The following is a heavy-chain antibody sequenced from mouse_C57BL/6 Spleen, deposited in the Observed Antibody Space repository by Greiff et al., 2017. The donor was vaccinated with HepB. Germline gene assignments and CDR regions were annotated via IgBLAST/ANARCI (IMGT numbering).Heavy chain of an antibody. CDR2: FHPYNDDT. CDR1: GYTFTTYP. CDR3: ARRIYYDYDGDYFDY. Sequence: QVQLKQSGAELVKPGASVKMSCKASGYTFTTYPIEWMKQNHGKSLEWIGNFHPYNDDTKYNEKFKGKATLTVEKSSSTVYLELSRVTSDDSAVYYCARRIYYDYDGDYFDYWGQGTTLTVSS. D-gene: IGHD2-4*01. V-gene: IGHV1-47*01. J-gene: IGHJ2*01.